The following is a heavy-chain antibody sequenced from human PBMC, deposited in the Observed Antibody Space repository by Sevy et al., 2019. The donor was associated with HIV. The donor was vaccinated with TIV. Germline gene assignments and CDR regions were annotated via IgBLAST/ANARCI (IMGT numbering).Heavy chain of an antibody. Sequence: GGSLRLSCAASGFNISSNYLSWVRQAPGKGLEWASVIYGNNSTYYADFVKGRFTISRDNSKNTLYLQMNSLRVEDTAIYYCARGEQWLSFNYWGQGTLVTVSS. J-gene: IGHJ4*02. CDR3: ARGEQWLSFNY. CDR1: GFNISSNY. CDR2: IYGNNST. V-gene: IGHV3-53*01. D-gene: IGHD6-19*01.